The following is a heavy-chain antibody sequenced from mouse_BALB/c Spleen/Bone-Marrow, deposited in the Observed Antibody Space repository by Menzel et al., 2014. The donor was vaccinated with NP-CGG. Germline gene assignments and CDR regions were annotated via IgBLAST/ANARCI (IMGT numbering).Heavy chain of an antibody. D-gene: IGHD1-1*01. J-gene: IGHJ4*01. V-gene: IGHV5-6-5*01. CDR1: GFTFSSYA. CDR3: ARARFYYGKLVDY. Sequence: EVKLMESGGGLVKPGGSLKLSCAASGFTFSSYAMSWVRQTPEKRLEWVASISSGDSTYYPDSVKGRFSISRDNARNILCLQMSSLRSEDTAMYYCARARFYYGKLVDYWGQGTSVTVSS. CDR2: ISSGDST.